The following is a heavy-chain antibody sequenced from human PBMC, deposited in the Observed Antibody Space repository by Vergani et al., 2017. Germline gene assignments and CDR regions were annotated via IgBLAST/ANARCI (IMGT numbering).Heavy chain of an antibody. CDR3: ARRVRYCSSTSCSYMDV. Sequence: EVQLVESGGGLVNPGGSLRLSCAASGFTFSNAWMSWVRQAPGKGLEWVGRIKSKTDGGTTDYAAPVKGRFTISRDDSKNTLYLQMNSLKTEDTAVYYCARRVRYCSSTSCSYMDVWGKGTTVTVSS. D-gene: IGHD2-2*01. J-gene: IGHJ6*03. V-gene: IGHV3-15*01. CDR2: IKSKTDGGTT. CDR1: GFTFSNAW.